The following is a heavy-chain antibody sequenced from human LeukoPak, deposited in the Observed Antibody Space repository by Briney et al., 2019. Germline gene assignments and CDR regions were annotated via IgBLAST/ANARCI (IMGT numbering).Heavy chain of an antibody. CDR3: ARDNQRYCSGGSCSQAKY. D-gene: IGHD2-15*01. CDR1: GYTFTSYG. Sequence: GASVKVSCKASGYTFTSYGISWVRQAPGQGLEWMGWISAYNGNTNYAQKLQGRVTMTTDTSTSTAYMELRSLRSDDPAAYYCARDNQRYCSGGSCSQAKYWGQGTLVSVSS. CDR2: ISAYNGNT. V-gene: IGHV1-18*01. J-gene: IGHJ4*02.